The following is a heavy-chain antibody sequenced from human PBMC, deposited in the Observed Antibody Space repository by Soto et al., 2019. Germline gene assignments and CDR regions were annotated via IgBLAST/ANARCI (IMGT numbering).Heavy chain of an antibody. CDR1: GGTFSSYT. CDR3: ARTYYSDSSGYLYWYFEL. V-gene: IGHV1-69*02. J-gene: IGHJ2*01. D-gene: IGHD3-22*01. Sequence: QVQLVQSGAEVKKPGSSVKVSCKASGGTFSSYTISWVRQAPGQGLEWMGRIIPIVGIVNYAQKFQGRVTIIADKSTSTSYMERSSLRSEDTAVYYCARTYYSDSSGYLYWYFELWGRGTLVTVSS. CDR2: IIPIVGIV.